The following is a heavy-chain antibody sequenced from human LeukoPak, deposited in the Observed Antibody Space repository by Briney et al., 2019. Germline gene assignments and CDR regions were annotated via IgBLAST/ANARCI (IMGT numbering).Heavy chain of an antibody. CDR2: ISGSGGST. Sequence: PGGSLRLSCAASGFTFSSYAMSWVRQAPGKGLEWVSAISGSGGSTYYADSVKGRFTISRDNSKNTMYLQMNSLRAEDTAVYYCARSGGDDPEPIDYWGQGTLVTVSS. CDR1: GFTFSSYA. V-gene: IGHV3-23*01. D-gene: IGHD5-12*01. CDR3: ARSGGDDPEPIDY. J-gene: IGHJ4*02.